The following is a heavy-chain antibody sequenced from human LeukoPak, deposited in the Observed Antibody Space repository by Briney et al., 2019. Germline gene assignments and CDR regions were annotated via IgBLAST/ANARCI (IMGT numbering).Heavy chain of an antibody. J-gene: IGHJ3*02. CDR2: VNHSGST. V-gene: IGHV4-34*01. CDR3: ARESHYYDSSGPGAFDI. D-gene: IGHD3-22*01. Sequence: PSETLSLTCTVSGGSINSYYWSWIRQPPGKGLEWIGEVNHSGSTNYNPSLKSRVTVSLDTSKNQFSLKLSSVTAADTAVYYCARESHYYDSSGPGAFDIWGQGTMVTVSS. CDR1: GGSINSYY.